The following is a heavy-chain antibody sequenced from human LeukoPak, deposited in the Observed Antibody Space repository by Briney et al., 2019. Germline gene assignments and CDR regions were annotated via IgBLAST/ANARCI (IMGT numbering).Heavy chain of an antibody. V-gene: IGHV3-7*01. CDR1: GFTFSSYW. Sequence: GGSLRLSCAASGFTFSSYWMIWVRQAPGKGLEWVANIKQDGSEKYYVDSVKGRFTISRDNAKNSLYLQMNSLRAEDTAVYYCARDGFYKYYYYYGMDVRGQGTTVTVSS. CDR2: IKQDGSEK. CDR3: ARDGFYKYYYYYGMDV. D-gene: IGHD5-24*01. J-gene: IGHJ6*02.